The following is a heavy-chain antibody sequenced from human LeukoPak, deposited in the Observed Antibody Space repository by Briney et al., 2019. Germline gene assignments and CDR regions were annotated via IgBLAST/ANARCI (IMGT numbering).Heavy chain of an antibody. V-gene: IGHV3-33*08. J-gene: IGHJ6*04. CDR3: ARGDGGLWFGELFGYYYGMDV. D-gene: IGHD3-10*01. Sequence: PGRSLRLSCAASGFTFSSYGMHWVRQAPGKGLEWVAVIWYDGSNKYYADSVKGQFTISRDNSKNTLYLQMNSLRAEDTAVYYCARGDGGLWFGELFGYYYGMDVWGKGTTVTVSS. CDR2: IWYDGSNK. CDR1: GFTFSSYG.